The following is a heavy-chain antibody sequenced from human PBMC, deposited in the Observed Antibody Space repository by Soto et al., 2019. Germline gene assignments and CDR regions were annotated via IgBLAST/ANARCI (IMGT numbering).Heavy chain of an antibody. CDR3: ARGLLLWFGELSRRGGYYSYMDV. J-gene: IGHJ6*03. CDR2: INDSGSS. Sequence: QVQLQQWGAGLLRPSETLSLTCAVYGGSFSGYYWSWIRQPPGKGLEWIGEINDSGSSNYNPSLQSRVTISVDTPKNQFSLKLSSVTAADTAVYYCARGLLLWFGELSRRGGYYSYMDVWGKGTMVTVSS. CDR1: GGSFSGYY. D-gene: IGHD3-10*01. V-gene: IGHV4-34*01.